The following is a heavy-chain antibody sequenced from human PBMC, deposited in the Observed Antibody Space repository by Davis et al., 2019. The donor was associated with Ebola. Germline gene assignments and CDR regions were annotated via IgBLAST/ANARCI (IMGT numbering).Heavy chain of an antibody. CDR1: GYTFTSYG. CDR2: IIPILGIA. CDR3: ARDLGRVVIGGDY. D-gene: IGHD3-3*01. J-gene: IGHJ4*02. Sequence: SVKVSCKASGYTFTSYGISWVRQAAGQGLAWMGRIIPILGIANYAQKFQGRVTITADKSTSTAYMELSSLRSEDTAVYYCARDLGRVVIGGDYWGQGTRVTVSS. V-gene: IGHV1-69*04.